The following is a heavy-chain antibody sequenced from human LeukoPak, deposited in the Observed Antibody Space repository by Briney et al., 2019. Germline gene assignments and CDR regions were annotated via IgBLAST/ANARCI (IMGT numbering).Heavy chain of an antibody. CDR2: INAGNGNT. V-gene: IGHV1-3*01. CDR1: GYTFTSYA. D-gene: IGHD2-15*01. J-gene: IGHJ5*02. Sequence: HGASVKVSCKASGYTFTSYAMHWVRQAPGQRLEWMGWINAGNGNTKYSQKFQGRVTITRDTSASTAYMELSSLRSEDTAVYYCARGPSRILWNNWFDPWGQGTLVTVSS. CDR3: ARGPSRILWNNWFDP.